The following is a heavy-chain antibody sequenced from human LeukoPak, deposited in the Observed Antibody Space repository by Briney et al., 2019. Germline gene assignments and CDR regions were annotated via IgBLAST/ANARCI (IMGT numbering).Heavy chain of an antibody. CDR3: ARTSLRGYGDYSGLQH. D-gene: IGHD4-17*01. V-gene: IGHV1-69*02. CDR1: GFALKDSS. J-gene: IGHJ1*01. Sequence: ASVKVSCKLSGFALKDSSIHWVRQAPGKGLEWMGRIIPILGIANYAQKFQGRVTITADKSTSTAYMELSSLRSEDTAVYYCARTSLRGYGDYSGLQHWGQGTLVTVSS. CDR2: IIPILGIA.